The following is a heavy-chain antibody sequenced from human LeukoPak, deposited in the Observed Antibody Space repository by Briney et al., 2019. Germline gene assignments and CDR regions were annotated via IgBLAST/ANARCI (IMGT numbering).Heavy chain of an antibody. J-gene: IGHJ6*03. CDR3: ARGRTGYQLLPTKKDYSYYYMDV. D-gene: IGHD2-2*01. CDR2: IHYSGST. Sequence: SETLSLTCSVSGGSISGYYWSWIRQPPGKGLEWIGYIHYSGSTNYNPSLKSRVTISVDTSKNQFSLKLSSVTAADTAVYFCARGRTGYQLLPTKKDYSYYYMDVWDKGTTVTVSS. CDR1: GGSISGYY. V-gene: IGHV4-59*01.